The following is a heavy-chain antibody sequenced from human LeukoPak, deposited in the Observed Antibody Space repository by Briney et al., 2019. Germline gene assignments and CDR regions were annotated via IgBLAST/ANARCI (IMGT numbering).Heavy chain of an antibody. V-gene: IGHV3-30*02. CDR3: AKVPSYSSSWCDY. Sequence: GGSLRLSCAASGFTFGSYAMSWVRQAPGKGLEWVAFIRYDGSNKYYADSVKGRFTISRDNSKNTLYLQVNSLRAEDTAVYYCAKVPSYSSSWCDYWGQGTLVTVSS. CDR1: GFTFGSYA. D-gene: IGHD6-13*01. J-gene: IGHJ4*02. CDR2: IRYDGSNK.